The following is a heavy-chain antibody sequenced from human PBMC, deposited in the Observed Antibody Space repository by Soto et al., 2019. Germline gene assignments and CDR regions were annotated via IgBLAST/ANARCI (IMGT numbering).Heavy chain of an antibody. J-gene: IGHJ6*02. CDR1: GGTFSSYA. Sequence: QVQLVQSGAEVKKPGSSVKVSCKASGGTFSSYAISWVRQAPGQGLEWMGGIIPIFGTANYAQKFQGRVTITADKSTSTAYMELSSLRSEDRAVYYCARYCSGGSCYSEMGYYYYYGMGVWGQGTTVTVSS. V-gene: IGHV1-69*06. D-gene: IGHD2-15*01. CDR3: ARYCSGGSCYSEMGYYYYYGMGV. CDR2: IIPIFGTA.